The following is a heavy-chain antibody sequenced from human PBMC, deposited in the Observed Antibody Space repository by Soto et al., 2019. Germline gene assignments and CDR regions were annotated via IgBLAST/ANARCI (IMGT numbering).Heavy chain of an antibody. V-gene: IGHV2-5*02. CDR1: GFSLSTSGVG. Sequence: QITLKESGPTLVKPTQTLTLTCTFSGFSLSTSGVGVGWIRQPPGKALEWLALIYWDDEKRYSPSLKSRLTITKDTSKNQVVLTMTNMDPVDTATYSCAYKRGYYDFWSGYAPWGQGTLVTISS. CDR3: AYKRGYYDFWSGYAP. J-gene: IGHJ5*02. D-gene: IGHD3-3*01. CDR2: IYWDDEK.